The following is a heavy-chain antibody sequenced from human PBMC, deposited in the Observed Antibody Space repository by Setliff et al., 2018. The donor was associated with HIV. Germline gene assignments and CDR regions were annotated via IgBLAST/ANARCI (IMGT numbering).Heavy chain of an antibody. CDR1: GYAFTGFY. V-gene: IGHV1-46*01. CDR3: ARTGYAFDL. Sequence: GPSVKVSCKASGYAFTGFYLHWVRQAPGQGLEWMAIVNPSGGDTSYAEKFQGRVTMTSDTSTSTVYMDLSSLGSEDTAVYFCARTGYAFDLWGPGTMVTVSS. CDR2: VNPSGGDT. J-gene: IGHJ3*01.